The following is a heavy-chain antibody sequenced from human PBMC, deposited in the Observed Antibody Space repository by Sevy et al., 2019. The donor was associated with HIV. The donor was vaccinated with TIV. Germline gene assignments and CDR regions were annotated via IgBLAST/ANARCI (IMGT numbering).Heavy chain of an antibody. V-gene: IGHV3-74*01. J-gene: IGHJ4*02. CDR1: GYTFSNYW. D-gene: IGHD6-13*01. CDR2: VKNDGST. CDR3: VAANSWEDY. Sequence: QAAGSLRLSCEGSGYTFSNYWMHWVRQAPGKGLEWVSRVKNDGSTAYADSVKGRFTISRDNAENTMSLQMNSLRVEDTALYYCVAANSWEDYWGQGTLVTVSS.